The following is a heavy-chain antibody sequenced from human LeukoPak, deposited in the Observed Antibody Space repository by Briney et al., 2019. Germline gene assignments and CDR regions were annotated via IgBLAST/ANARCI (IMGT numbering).Heavy chain of an antibody. V-gene: IGHV4-34*01. Sequence: SETLSLTCAVYGGSFSGYYWSWIRQPPGKGLEWIGEINHSGSTNYNPSLKSRVTISVDTSKNQFSLKLGSVTAADTAVYYCARVGTPLVATIPYYYYYYMDVWGKGTTVTVSS. CDR2: INHSGST. J-gene: IGHJ6*03. CDR3: ARVGTPLVATIPYYYYYYMDV. CDR1: GGSFSGYY. D-gene: IGHD5-12*01.